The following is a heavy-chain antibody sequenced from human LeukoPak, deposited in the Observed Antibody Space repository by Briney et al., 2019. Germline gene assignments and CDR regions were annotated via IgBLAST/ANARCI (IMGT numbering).Heavy chain of an antibody. D-gene: IGHD3-10*01. CDR2: IYTSGST. J-gene: IGHJ4*02. Sequence: PSQTLSLTCTVSGGSISSGSYYWSWIRQPAGKGLEWIGRIYTSGSTNYNPSLKSRVTISVDTSKNQFSLKLSSVTAADTAVYYCARLPAYYYGSGSYYNVKSKGYYFDYWGQGTLVTVSS. CDR3: ARLPAYYYGSGSYYNVKSKGYYFDY. CDR1: GGSISSGSYY. V-gene: IGHV4-61*02.